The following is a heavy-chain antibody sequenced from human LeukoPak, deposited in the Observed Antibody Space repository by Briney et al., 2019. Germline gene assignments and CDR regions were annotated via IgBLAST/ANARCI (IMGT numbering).Heavy chain of an antibody. V-gene: IGHV3-23*01. CDR3: AKEPREYCSSTSCPNWFDS. CDR2: ISAVGGTT. Sequence: GGSLRLSCAASGFTFNNYAMSWVRQAPGKGLEWVSAISAVGGTTYYADSVKGRFTISRDNSENTLFLQMNSLRAEDTAVYYCAKEPREYCSSTSCPNWFDSWGQGTLVTVSS. J-gene: IGHJ5*01. D-gene: IGHD2-2*01. CDR1: GFTFNNYA.